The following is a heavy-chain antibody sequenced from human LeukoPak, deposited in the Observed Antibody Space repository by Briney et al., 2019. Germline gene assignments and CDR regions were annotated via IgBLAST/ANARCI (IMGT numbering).Heavy chain of an antibody. CDR1: GFTFSSNW. CDR2: IKQDGSEK. J-gene: IGHJ6*02. V-gene: IGHV3-7*01. CDR3: ARVFGTGFYYYGMDV. D-gene: IGHD3-10*01. Sequence: PGGSLRLSCAASGFTFSSNWMSWVRQAPGKGLEWVANIKQDGSEKNYVDSVKGRFTISRDNAKNSLYLHMNSLRVEDTAVYYCARVFGTGFYYYGMDVWGQGTTVTVSS.